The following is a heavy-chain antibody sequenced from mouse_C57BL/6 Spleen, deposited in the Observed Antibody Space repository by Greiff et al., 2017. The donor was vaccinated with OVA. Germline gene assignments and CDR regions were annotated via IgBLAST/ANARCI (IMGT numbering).Heavy chain of an antibody. CDR3: ARLTGTLRGFDY. CDR1: GYTFTDYN. Sequence: VHVKQSGPELVKPGASVKIPCKASGYTFTDYNMDWVKQSHGKSLEWIGDINPNNGGTIYNQKFKGKATLTVDKSSSTAYMELRSLTSEDTAVYYCARLTGTLRGFDYWGQGTTLTVSS. D-gene: IGHD4-1*01. J-gene: IGHJ2*01. CDR2: INPNNGGT. V-gene: IGHV1-18*01.